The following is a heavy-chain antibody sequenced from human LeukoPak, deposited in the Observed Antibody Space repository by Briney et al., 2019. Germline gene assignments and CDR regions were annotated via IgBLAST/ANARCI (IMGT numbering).Heavy chain of an antibody. CDR3: AREESGGYFDY. V-gene: IGHV1-46*01. D-gene: IGHD2-8*02. J-gene: IGHJ4*02. CDR1: GYTLTNYY. CDR2: INPTGSST. Sequence: GALVKVSCKASGYTLTNYYMHWVRQAPGQGLEWMGLINPTGSSTNYAQKFRGRVTMTRDTSTSTVYMELSSLRSEDTAVYYCAREESGGYFDYWGQGTLVTVPS.